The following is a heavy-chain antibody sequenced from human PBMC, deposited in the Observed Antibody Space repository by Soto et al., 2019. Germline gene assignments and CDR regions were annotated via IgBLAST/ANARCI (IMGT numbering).Heavy chain of an antibody. V-gene: IGHV3-23*01. D-gene: IGHD3-3*01. CDR1: GFTFSSYA. J-gene: IGHJ4*02. CDR2: ISGSGGST. Sequence: PGGSLRLSCAASGFTFSSYAMSWVRQAPGKGLEWVSAISGSGGSTYYADSVKGRFTISRDNSKNTLYLQMNSLRAEDTAVYYCAKYVSEDYTYYDFWSGYYGLDYWGQGTLVTVS. CDR3: AKYVSEDYTYYDFWSGYYGLDY.